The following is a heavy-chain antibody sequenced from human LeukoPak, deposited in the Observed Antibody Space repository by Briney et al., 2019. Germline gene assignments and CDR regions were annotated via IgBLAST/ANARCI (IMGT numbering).Heavy chain of an antibody. CDR1: GYTFTSYG. D-gene: IGHD2-15*01. J-gene: IGHJ4*02. CDR2: ISAYNGNT. Sequence: ASVKVSYKASGYTFTSYGISWVRQAPGQGLEWMGWISAYNGNTNYAQKLQGRVTMATDTSTSTAYMELRSLRSDDTAVYYCAREDSRVRYFDYWGQGTLVTVSS. V-gene: IGHV1-18*01. CDR3: AREDSRVRYFDY.